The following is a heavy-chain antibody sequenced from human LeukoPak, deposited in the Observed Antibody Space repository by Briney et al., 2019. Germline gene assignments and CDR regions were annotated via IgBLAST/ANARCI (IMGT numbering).Heavy chain of an antibody. CDR3: ARRSLGTEWGIRPQPIVVVPGIMGNWFDP. J-gene: IGHJ5*02. Sequence: SETLSLTCTVSGGSISSSSYYWSWIRQPPGKGLEWIGEINHSGSTNYNPSLKSRVTISVDTSKNQFSLKLSSVTAADTAVYYCARRSLGTEWGIRPQPIVVVPGIMGNWFDPWGQGTLVTVSS. V-gene: IGHV4-39*07. D-gene: IGHD2-2*01. CDR2: INHSGST. CDR1: GGSISSSSYY.